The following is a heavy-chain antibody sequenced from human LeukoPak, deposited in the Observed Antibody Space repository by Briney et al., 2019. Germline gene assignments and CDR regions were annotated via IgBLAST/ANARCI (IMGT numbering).Heavy chain of an antibody. CDR1: GGSFSGYY. V-gene: IGHV4-34*01. D-gene: IGHD1-26*01. CDR2: INHSGST. Sequence: SEILSLTCAVYGGSFSGYYWSWIRQPPGKGLEWIGEINHSGSTNYNPSLKSRVTISVDTSKNQFSLKLSSVTAADAAVYYCARVRGGSHRRDWFDPWGQGTMVTVSS. CDR3: ARVRGGSHRRDWFDP. J-gene: IGHJ5*02.